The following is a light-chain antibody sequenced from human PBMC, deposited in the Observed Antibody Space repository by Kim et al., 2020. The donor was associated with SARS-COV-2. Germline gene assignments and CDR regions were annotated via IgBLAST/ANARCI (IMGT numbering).Light chain of an antibody. CDR2: DVI. J-gene: IGLJ3*02. CDR1: SSDVGAYSS. Sequence: GRSLTISCTGTSSDVGAYSSVSWYQQHPGKAPKLIIYDVIKRPSGVSNRFSGSKSGNTASLTISGLQADDEADYYCSSITSSDSWVFGGGTQLTVL. V-gene: IGLV2-14*04. CDR3: SSITSSDSWV.